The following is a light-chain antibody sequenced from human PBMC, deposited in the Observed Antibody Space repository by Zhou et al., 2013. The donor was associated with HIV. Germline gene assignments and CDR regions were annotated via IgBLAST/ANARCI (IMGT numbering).Light chain of an antibody. CDR3: QSYDSSLSGGG. V-gene: IGLV1-40*01. CDR2: GNN. CDR1: SSNIGAGYD. Sequence: QSVLTQPPSVSGAPGQRVTISCSGSSSNIGAGYDVHWYQQLPGTAPKLLIYGNNNRPSGVPDRFSGSKSGTSASLAITGLQAEDEAEYYCQSYDSSLSGGGFGGGTKLTVL. J-gene: IGLJ2*01.